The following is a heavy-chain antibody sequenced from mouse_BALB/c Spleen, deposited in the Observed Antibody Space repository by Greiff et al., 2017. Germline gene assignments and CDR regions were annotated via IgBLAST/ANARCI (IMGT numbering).Heavy chain of an antibody. V-gene: IGHV6-6*02. D-gene: IGHD2-4*01. CDR3: TRRITLPDY. CDR1: GFTFSNYW. J-gene: IGHJ2*01. CDR2: IRLKSNNYAT. Sequence: EVQGVESGGGLVQPGGSMKLSCVASGFTFSNYWMNWVRQSPEKGLEWVAEIRLKSNNYATHYAESVKGRFTISRDDSKSSVYLQMNNLRAEDTGIYYCTRRITLPDYWGQGTTLTVSA.